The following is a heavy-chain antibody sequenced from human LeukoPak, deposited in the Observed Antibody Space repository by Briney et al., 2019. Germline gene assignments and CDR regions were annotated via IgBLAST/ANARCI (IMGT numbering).Heavy chain of an antibody. CDR3: ARVRGYSYGLPDY. J-gene: IGHJ4*02. CDR1: GGSISSATYS. Sequence: PSETLSLTCTVSGGSISSATYSWNWIRQPAGKGLEWIGRIYTSGSTDYNPSLKSRVTISGDTSKNQFSLKLSSVTAADTAVYYCARVRGYSYGLPDYWGQGTLVTVSS. CDR2: IYTSGST. D-gene: IGHD5-18*01. V-gene: IGHV4-61*02.